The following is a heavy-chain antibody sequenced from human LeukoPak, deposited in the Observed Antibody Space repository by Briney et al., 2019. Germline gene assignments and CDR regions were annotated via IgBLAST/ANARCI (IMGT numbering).Heavy chain of an antibody. J-gene: IGHJ3*02. D-gene: IGHD3-16*02. CDR1: GFTFSSYS. V-gene: IGHV3-7*01. CDR2: IKQDGSEK. Sequence: GGSLRLSCAASGFTFSSYSMNWVRQAPGKGLEWVANIKQDGSEKYYVDSVKGRFTISRDNAKNSLYLQMNSLRAEDTAVYYCARVIREITFGRVIVIDAFDIWGQGTMVTVSS. CDR3: ARVIREITFGRVIVIDAFDI.